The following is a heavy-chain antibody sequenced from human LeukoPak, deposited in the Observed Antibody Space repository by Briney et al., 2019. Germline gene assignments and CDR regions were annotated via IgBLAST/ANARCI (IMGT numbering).Heavy chain of an antibody. CDR1: GGSISNSY. V-gene: IGHV4-59*08. CDR2: IYDSEST. CDR3: ARQSGGVATKLDY. Sequence: SETLSHTCTVSGGSISNSYWSWIRQPPGKGLEWIGYIYDSESTNYNPSLKSRVTISADTSKNQFSLKLSSVTAADTAIYYCARQSGGVATKLDYWGQGTLVTVSS. J-gene: IGHJ4*02. D-gene: IGHD3-16*01.